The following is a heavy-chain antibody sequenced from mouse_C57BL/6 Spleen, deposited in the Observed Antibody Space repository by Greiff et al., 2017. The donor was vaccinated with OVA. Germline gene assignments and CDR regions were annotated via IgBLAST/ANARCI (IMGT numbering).Heavy chain of an antibody. CDR2: INPSSGYT. V-gene: IGHV1-7*01. CDR1: GYTFTSYW. Sequence: VKLVESGAELAKPGASVKLSCKASGYTFTSYWMHWVKQRPGQGLEWIGYINPSSGYTKYNQKFKDKATLTADKSSSTAYMQLSSLTYEESAVYYCARDAGITTVVATPAWFAYWGQGTLVTVSA. J-gene: IGHJ3*01. CDR3: ARDAGITTVVATPAWFAY. D-gene: IGHD1-1*01.